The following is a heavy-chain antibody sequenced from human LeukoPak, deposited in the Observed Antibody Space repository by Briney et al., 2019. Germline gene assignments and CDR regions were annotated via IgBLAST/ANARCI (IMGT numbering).Heavy chain of an antibody. CDR1: GFSFSSYS. D-gene: IGHD3-10*01. CDR3: ARNFYGPGNYVDY. J-gene: IGHJ4*02. V-gene: IGHV3-48*01. Sequence: GGSLRLSCAASGFSFSSYSMNWVRQAPGKGLEWVSIISRDSRTIVDADSVKGRFTISRDNSKNTLYLQMNSLRAEDTAVYYCARNFYGPGNYVDYWGQGTLVTVSS. CDR2: ISRDSRTI.